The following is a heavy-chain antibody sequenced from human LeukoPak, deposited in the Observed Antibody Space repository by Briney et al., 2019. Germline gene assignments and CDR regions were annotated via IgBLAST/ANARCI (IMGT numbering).Heavy chain of an antibody. CDR1: GYRFTDYW. CDR2: IYPGDSDT. D-gene: IGHD1-7*01. V-gene: IGHV5-51*01. Sequence: RGESLKISCKGSGYRFTDYWIGWVRQMPGKGLEWMGIIYPGDSDTRYSPSFQDQVTISADKSINTAHLQWSSLKASDTAMYYCARGAAGTIPDYYYFGLDVWGQGTTVTVSS. J-gene: IGHJ6*02. CDR3: ARGAAGTIPDYYYFGLDV.